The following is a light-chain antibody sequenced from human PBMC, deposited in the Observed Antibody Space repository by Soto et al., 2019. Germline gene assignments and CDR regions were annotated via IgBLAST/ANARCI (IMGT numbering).Light chain of an antibody. CDR3: QQYYNTPWT. CDR2: WAS. V-gene: IGKV4-1*01. CDR1: QSVLYSSNNKNY. Sequence: DIVMTQSPDSLAVSLGERATINCKCSQSVLYSSNNKNYLAWYQQKPGQPPNLLIYWASTRESGVPDRFSGSGSGTNFTLTISSLQAEDVAVYYCQQYYNTPWTFGQGTKVEIK. J-gene: IGKJ1*01.